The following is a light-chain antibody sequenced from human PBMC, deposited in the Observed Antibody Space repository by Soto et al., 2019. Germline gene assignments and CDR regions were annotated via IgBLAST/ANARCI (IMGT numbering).Light chain of an antibody. CDR2: DAF. V-gene: IGKV3-11*01. Sequence: EIVLTQSPATLSLSPGERATLSCRASQSVSSDLAWYQQKPGQAPRLLIYDAFNRATGIPARFSGSGSGTDFTPTISSLEPEDFAVYYCQQRSNWPPYTFGQGTKLEIK. J-gene: IGKJ2*01. CDR3: QQRSNWPPYT. CDR1: QSVSSD.